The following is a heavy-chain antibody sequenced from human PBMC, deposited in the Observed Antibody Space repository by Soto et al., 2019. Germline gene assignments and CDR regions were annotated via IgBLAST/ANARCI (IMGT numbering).Heavy chain of an antibody. CDR3: VRGWGYDSSDYYYAY. D-gene: IGHD3-22*01. Sequence: QVQLVQSGAEVKKPGSSVKVSCKASGGTFSHNAISWVRQAHGQGLEWMGGIIPIFGTASYAQKFKGRVTIAADESTSTAYMELSSLRSEDTAVYYCVRGWGYDSSDYYYAYWGQGTLVTVSS. CDR2: IIPIFGTA. V-gene: IGHV1-69*01. J-gene: IGHJ4*02. CDR1: GGTFSHNA.